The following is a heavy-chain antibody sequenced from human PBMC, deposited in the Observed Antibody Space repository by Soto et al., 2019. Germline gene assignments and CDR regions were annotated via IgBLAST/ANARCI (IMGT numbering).Heavy chain of an antibody. Sequence: PSETLSLTCSVSGGSISSSSYYWGWIRQPPGKGLEWIGSIYYSGSIYYNPSLKSRVTISVDTSKNQFSLKLSSVTAADTAMYYCARNGDCTRPGCIVGWFDPWGPGTLVTVSS. CDR1: GGSISSSSYY. CDR2: IYYSGSI. J-gene: IGHJ5*02. V-gene: IGHV4-39*07. D-gene: IGHD2-8*01. CDR3: ARNGDCTRPGCIVGWFDP.